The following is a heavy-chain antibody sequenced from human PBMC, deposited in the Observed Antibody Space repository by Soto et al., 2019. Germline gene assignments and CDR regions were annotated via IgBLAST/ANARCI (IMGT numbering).Heavy chain of an antibody. V-gene: IGHV3-30*18. J-gene: IGHJ4*01. Sequence: PGGSLRLSCAASGFTFSRYGMHWVRQAPGKGLEWVAFTSYDGSNTYYADSVKGRFTVSRDNSKNTLYLQMNSLRAEDTAMYFCTKETLTLRWLFNYWGQGTLVTVSS. CDR2: TSYDGSNT. CDR3: TKETLTLRWLFNY. D-gene: IGHD4-17*01. CDR1: GFTFSRYG.